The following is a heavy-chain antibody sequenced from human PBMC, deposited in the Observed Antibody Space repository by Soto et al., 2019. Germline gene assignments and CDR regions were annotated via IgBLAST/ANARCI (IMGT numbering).Heavy chain of an antibody. CDR3: ASRRITMVRGVFDS. CDR1: GGSFSGYY. Sequence: QVQLQQWGAGLLKPSETLSLTCAVYGGSFSGYYWSWIRQPPGKGLEWIGEINHSGSTNYNPSLKSRVTISVDASKNQFSLKLSSVTAAETAGYYCASRRITMVRGVFDSWGQGTLVTVSS. CDR2: INHSGST. J-gene: IGHJ4*02. D-gene: IGHD3-10*01. V-gene: IGHV4-34*01.